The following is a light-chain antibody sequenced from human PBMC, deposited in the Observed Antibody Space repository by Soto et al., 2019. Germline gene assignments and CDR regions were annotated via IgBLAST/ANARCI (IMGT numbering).Light chain of an antibody. Sequence: DVQMTQSPSSLSAFVGDRVTITCRASQGIAPYLAWFQQKPGKVPKLLIYATSTLQLGVPSLFIGSGSGTDFTLTVTSLQPEDVVTYYGQKYSSAPLTFGGRTKVVIK. CDR3: QKYSSAPLT. CDR2: ATS. V-gene: IGKV1-27*01. J-gene: IGKJ4*01. CDR1: QGIAPY.